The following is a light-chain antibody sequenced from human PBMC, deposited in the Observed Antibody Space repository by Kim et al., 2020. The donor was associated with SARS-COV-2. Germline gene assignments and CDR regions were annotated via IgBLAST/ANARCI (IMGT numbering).Light chain of an antibody. Sequence: SYELTQPLSVSVALGQTASITCGGHNIGSKNVHWYQQKPGQAPVLVIYRDTKRPSGIPERFSGSNSGDTATLIISRAQVGDETDYYCQVWDSGTGVFGGG. J-gene: IGLJ2*01. CDR2: RDT. CDR1: NIGSKN. V-gene: IGLV3-9*01. CDR3: QVWDSGTGV.